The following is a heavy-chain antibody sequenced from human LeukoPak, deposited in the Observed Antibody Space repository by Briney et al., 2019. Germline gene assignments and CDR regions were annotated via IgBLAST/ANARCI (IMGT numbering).Heavy chain of an antibody. CDR2: IWYDGSNK. D-gene: IGHD3-10*01. V-gene: IGHV3-33*01. CDR1: GFTFSAYG. Sequence: GGSLRLSCAASGFTFSAYGMHWVRQAPGKGLEWVAVIWYDGSNKYSADSVNGRFTISRDNSRNTVYLQMNSLRAEDTAMYYCARDASRGWGYYFDYWGQGTLVTVSS. CDR3: ARDASRGWGYYFDY. J-gene: IGHJ4*02.